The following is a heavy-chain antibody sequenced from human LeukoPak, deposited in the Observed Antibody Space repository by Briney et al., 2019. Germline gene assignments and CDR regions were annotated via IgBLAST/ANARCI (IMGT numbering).Heavy chain of an antibody. V-gene: IGHV1-69*04. CDR2: IIPILGIA. CDR1: GGTFSSYA. J-gene: IGHJ6*03. D-gene: IGHD3-3*02. Sequence: VASVTVSCTASGGTFSSYAISWVRQAPGQGLEWMGRIIPILGIANYAQKFQGRVTITADKSTSTAYMELSSLRSEDTAVYYCARDLAQYYYYYYYMDVWGKGTTVTVSS. CDR3: ARDLAQYYYYYYYMDV.